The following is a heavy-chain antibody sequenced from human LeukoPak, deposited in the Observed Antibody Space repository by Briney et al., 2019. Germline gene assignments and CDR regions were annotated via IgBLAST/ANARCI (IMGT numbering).Heavy chain of an antibody. V-gene: IGHV1-69*05. CDR2: IIPIFGTA. CDR3: ARSPYDILTGYYNRYFDY. Sequence: SSVKVSCKASGGTFSSYAISWVRQAPGQGLEWMGGIIPIFGTANYAQKFQGRVTITTDESTSTAYMELSSLRSEDTAVYYCARSPYDILTGYYNRYFDYWGQGTLVTVSS. J-gene: IGHJ4*02. CDR1: GGTFSSYA. D-gene: IGHD3-9*01.